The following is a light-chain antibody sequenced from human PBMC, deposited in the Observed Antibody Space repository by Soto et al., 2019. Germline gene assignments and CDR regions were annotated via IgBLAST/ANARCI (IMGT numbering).Light chain of an antibody. V-gene: IGLV2-8*01. CDR3: SSYAGSSSEV. CDR1: SSDVGGYNY. J-gene: IGLJ2*01. CDR2: EVS. Sequence: QSALTQPPSASGSPGQSVTISCTGTSSDVGGYNYVSWYQQHPGKAPKLMIYEVSKRPSGVPDRFSGSKSGNTASLTVSGLQAEDEADYYCSSYAGSSSEVFGGGTQLTVL.